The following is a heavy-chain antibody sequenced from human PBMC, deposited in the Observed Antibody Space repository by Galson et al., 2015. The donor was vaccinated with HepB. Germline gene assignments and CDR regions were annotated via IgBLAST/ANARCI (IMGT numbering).Heavy chain of an antibody. Sequence: SVKVSCKASGYTFTGYYMHWVRQAPGQGLEWMGWINPNSGGTNYAQKFQGWVTMTRDTSISTAYMELSRLRSDDTAVYYCARADRITIFGVVITGGMDVWGQGTTVSVSS. D-gene: IGHD3-3*01. CDR1: GYTFTGYY. J-gene: IGHJ6*02. V-gene: IGHV1-2*04. CDR2: INPNSGGT. CDR3: ARADRITIFGVVITGGMDV.